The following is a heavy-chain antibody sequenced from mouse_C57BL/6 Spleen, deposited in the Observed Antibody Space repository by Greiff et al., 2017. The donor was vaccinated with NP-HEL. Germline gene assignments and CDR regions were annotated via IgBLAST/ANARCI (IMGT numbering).Heavy chain of an antibody. CDR3: ARRLTGTWRYFDV. D-gene: IGHD4-1*01. CDR1: GYTFTSYW. J-gene: IGHJ1*03. CDR2: IYPGSGST. Sequence: QVQLQQPGAELVKPGASVKMSCKASGYTFTSYWITWVKQRPGQGLEWIGDIYPGSGSTNYNEKFKSKATLTVDTSSSTAYMQLSSLTSEDAAVYYCARRLTGTWRYFDVWGTGTTVTVSS. V-gene: IGHV1-55*01.